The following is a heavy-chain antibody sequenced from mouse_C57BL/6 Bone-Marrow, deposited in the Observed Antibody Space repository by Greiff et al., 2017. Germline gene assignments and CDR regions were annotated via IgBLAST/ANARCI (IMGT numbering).Heavy chain of an antibody. J-gene: IGHJ1*03. CDR3: ARVRLGRYCDV. Sequence: EVQLVESGPGMVKPSQSLSLTCTVTGYSITSGYDWHWIRHFPGNKLEWMGFISYSGSTNYNPSLKSRSTITHDTSKNHFFLKLKSVTTEDTATYDCARVRLGRYCDVWGTGTTVTVSS. D-gene: IGHD2-4*01. V-gene: IGHV3-1*01. CDR2: ISYSGST. CDR1: GYSITSGYD.